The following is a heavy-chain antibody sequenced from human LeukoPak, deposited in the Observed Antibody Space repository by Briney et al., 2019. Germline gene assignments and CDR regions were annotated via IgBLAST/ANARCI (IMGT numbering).Heavy chain of an antibody. CDR3: ARSSTLGNYFDY. Sequence: ASVKVSCKASGYTFTSYYMHWVRQAPGQGLEWMGIINPSGGSTSYAQKFQGRVTLTRDTSTSTVYMELSSLRSEDTAVCYCARSSTLGNYFDYWGQGTLVTVSS. CDR1: GYTFTSYY. CDR2: INPSGGST. V-gene: IGHV1-46*01. J-gene: IGHJ4*02. D-gene: IGHD6-13*01.